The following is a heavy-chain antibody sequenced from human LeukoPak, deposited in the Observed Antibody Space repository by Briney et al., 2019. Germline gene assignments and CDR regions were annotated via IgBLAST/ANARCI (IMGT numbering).Heavy chain of an antibody. J-gene: IGHJ5*02. CDR2: IKPDGSKK. CDR3: SSQPAVIDLDL. CDR1: GFTFSNYW. Sequence: PGGSLRLSCAASGFTFSNYWMTWVRQAPGKGLGWVANIKPDGSKKSYVDSVKGRFTVSRDNAKNSLSLQMDSLRVEDTAVYYCSSQPAVIDLDLWGQGTLVTVSS. D-gene: IGHD2/OR15-2a*01. V-gene: IGHV3-7*01.